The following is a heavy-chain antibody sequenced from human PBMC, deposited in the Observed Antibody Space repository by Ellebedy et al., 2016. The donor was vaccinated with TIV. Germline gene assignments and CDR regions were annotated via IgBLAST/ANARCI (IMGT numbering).Heavy chain of an antibody. CDR1: GFSFSSYS. V-gene: IGHV3-21*05. CDR3: ARGYGYGFSSPPWFGP. CDR2: ISTGGDHI. Sequence: GESLKISCAASGFSFSSYSMNWVRQAPGKELEWLSFISTGGDHINYADSVKGRFSISRDNAKNSLYLPLDSLRAEDTAVYYFARGYGYGFSSPPWFGPWGQGTLVTVSS. J-gene: IGHJ5*02. D-gene: IGHD5-18*01.